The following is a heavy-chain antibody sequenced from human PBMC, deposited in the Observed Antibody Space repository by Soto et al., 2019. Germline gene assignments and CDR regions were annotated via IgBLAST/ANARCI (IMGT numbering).Heavy chain of an antibody. Sequence: QVQLVQSGAEVKKPGSSVKVSCKASGGTFSSYTISWVQQAPGQGLEWMGRIIPILGRANYAQKFQGRVTITANKPTSADYMELSSLRTEDTAVYYCATVSDYVRPHDAFDIWVQVIMVTVTS. D-gene: IGHD4-17*01. CDR3: ATVSDYVRPHDAFDI. V-gene: IGHV1-69*02. J-gene: IGHJ3*02. CDR1: GGTFSSYT. CDR2: IIPILGRA.